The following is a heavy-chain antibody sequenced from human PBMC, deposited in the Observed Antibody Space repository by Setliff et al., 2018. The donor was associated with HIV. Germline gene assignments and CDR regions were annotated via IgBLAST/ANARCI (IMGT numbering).Heavy chain of an antibody. Sequence: ASVKVSCKASGYSFTSYDVSWVRQATGQGLEWVGWMNPDTGNTGYAQKFQGRVTFTRNASTSTAYMDLSSLTFDDTAVYWCARMDKDISTTGVSWFDPWGQGTLVTVSS. CDR2: MNPDTGNT. CDR1: GYSFTSYD. CDR3: ARMDKDISTTGVSWFDP. J-gene: IGHJ5*02. D-gene: IGHD1-1*01. V-gene: IGHV1-8*01.